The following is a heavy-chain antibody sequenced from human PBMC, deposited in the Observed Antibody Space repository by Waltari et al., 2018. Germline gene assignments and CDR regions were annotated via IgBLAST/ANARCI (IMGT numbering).Heavy chain of an antibody. Sequence: QVQLVQSGAELKKPGSSVKVSCKVSGGSFSTHAITCVRQAPGHGLEWVGGIHPKLGTANYAQKIQDRVTTNTDESITTAYMHLSSLTSYDPAVYYCARGGLYGQQLLESAFEIWGQGTKVTVSS. CDR2: IHPKLGTA. J-gene: IGHJ3*02. V-gene: IGHV1-69*05. D-gene: IGHD6-13*01. CDR1: GGSFSTHA. CDR3: ARGGLYGQQLLESAFEI.